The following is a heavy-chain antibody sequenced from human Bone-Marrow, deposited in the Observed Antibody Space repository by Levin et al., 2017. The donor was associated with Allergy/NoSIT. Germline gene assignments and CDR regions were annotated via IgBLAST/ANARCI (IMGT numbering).Heavy chain of an antibody. CDR1: GASISSYY. V-gene: IGHV4-59*01. D-gene: IGHD4-17*01. Sequence: KTSETLSLICSVSGASISSYYWTWIRQSPGKRLEWIGHIYRTGSANYSPSLRGRVTISADTSKNQFSLNLKSVTAADTAVYYCASTTAVTASGEYYYYGMDVWGQGTTVTVSS. CDR3: ASTTAVTASGEYYYYGMDV. J-gene: IGHJ6*02. CDR2: IYRTGSA.